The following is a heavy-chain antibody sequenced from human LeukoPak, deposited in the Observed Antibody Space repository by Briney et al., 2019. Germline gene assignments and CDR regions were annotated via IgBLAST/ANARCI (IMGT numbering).Heavy chain of an antibody. D-gene: IGHD3-22*01. V-gene: IGHV1-2*02. J-gene: IGHJ4*02. CDR3: ARADPVSY. CDR2: INSNTGDT. Sequence: ASVKVSCKASGNIFTGSFMHWVRQAPGQGLEWMGWINSNTGDTKFAQKFQGRATMTRDTSISTAYMELSRLTSDDTAVYYCARADPVSYWGQGTQVTVSS. CDR1: GNIFTGSF.